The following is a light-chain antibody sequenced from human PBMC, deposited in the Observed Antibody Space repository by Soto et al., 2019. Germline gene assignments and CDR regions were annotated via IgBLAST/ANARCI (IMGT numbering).Light chain of an antibody. CDR3: QQYGSSPSYT. CDR2: VAS. J-gene: IGKJ2*01. V-gene: IGKV3-20*01. CDR1: QSVSSSSY. Sequence: EIVLTQSPGTLSLSPGERATLSCRASQSVSSSSYLAWYQQKPGQAPRLLIYVASSRATGIPDRFSGSGSGTDFTLTISRLEPEDFAVYYCQQYGSSPSYTCGQGTKLEIK.